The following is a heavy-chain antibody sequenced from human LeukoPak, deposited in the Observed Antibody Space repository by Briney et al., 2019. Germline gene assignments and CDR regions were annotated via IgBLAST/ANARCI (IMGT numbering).Heavy chain of an antibody. CDR3: AKVSRQQRVGYYFDY. D-gene: IGHD6-13*01. Sequence: GGSLRLSCAASGFTFSSYNMNWVRQAPGKGLEWVSYISSSSSTIYYADSVKGRFTISRDNSKNTLYLQMNSLRAEDTAVYYCAKVSRQQRVGYYFDYWGQGTLVTVSS. CDR1: GFTFSSYN. J-gene: IGHJ4*02. V-gene: IGHV3-48*01. CDR2: ISSSSSTI.